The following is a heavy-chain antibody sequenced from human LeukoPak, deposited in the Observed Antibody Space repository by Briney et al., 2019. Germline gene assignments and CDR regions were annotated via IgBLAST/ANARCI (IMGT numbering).Heavy chain of an antibody. Sequence: SETLSLTCTVSGDSISSGDYYWSWIRQPAGKGLEWVGRIFSSGSTNYSPSLKSRVTMSVDTSKNYFSLKLTSVTAADTAVYYCAGTWLQRGDAFDVWGQGTMVTVSS. D-gene: IGHD3-22*01. CDR3: AGTWLQRGDAFDV. V-gene: IGHV4-61*02. CDR1: GDSISSGDYY. J-gene: IGHJ3*01. CDR2: IFSSGST.